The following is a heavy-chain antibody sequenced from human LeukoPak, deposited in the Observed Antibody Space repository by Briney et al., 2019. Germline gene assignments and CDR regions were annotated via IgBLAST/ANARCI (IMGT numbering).Heavy chain of an antibody. V-gene: IGHV3-7*01. Sequence: PGGSLRLSCAGSGFIFSSSWMSWVRQAPGKGLEWVANIKEDGSEKYYVDSVKGRFAISRDNAKNSLYLQMNSLRAEDTAVYFCARGSGWTDYWGQGALVTVSS. J-gene: IGHJ4*02. CDR1: GFIFSSSW. CDR3: ARGSGWTDY. D-gene: IGHD6-19*01. CDR2: IKEDGSEK.